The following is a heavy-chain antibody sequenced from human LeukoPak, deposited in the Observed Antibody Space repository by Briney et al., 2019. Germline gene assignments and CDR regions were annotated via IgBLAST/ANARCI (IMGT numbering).Heavy chain of an antibody. CDR1: GFTFINSA. D-gene: IGHD2-21*02. CDR2: IVVGSGNT. V-gene: IGHV1-58*01. Sequence: VKVSCKASGFTFINSAVQWVRQARGQRLEWIGWIVVGSGNTNYAQKFQERVSITRDMSTSTVYMELSSLRSEDTAVYYCAADVGGYCAGDCLDYWGQGTLVTVSS. J-gene: IGHJ4*02. CDR3: AADVGGYCAGDCLDY.